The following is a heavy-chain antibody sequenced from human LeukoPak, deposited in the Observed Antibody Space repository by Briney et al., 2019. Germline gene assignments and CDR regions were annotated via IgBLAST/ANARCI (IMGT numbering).Heavy chain of an antibody. J-gene: IGHJ4*02. D-gene: IGHD6-19*01. CDR2: ISGSGGST. V-gene: IGHV3-23*01. CDR1: GFTFSNFA. CDR3: AKWFSGWYEGGY. Sequence: PGGSLRLSCAASGFTFSNFAMSWIRQAPGKGLEWVSAISGSGGSTYYADSVKGRFTISRDNSKNTLYLQMNSLRAEDTAVYYCAKWFSGWYEGGYWGQGTLVTVSS.